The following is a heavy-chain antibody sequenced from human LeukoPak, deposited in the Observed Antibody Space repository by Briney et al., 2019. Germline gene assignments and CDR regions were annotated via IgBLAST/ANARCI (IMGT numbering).Heavy chain of an antibody. CDR3: ARHLPDYYGSGRGYYYMDV. CDR2: IYTSGST. D-gene: IGHD3-10*01. V-gene: IGHV4-4*07. CDR1: GGSISSYY. J-gene: IGHJ6*03. Sequence: PSETLSLTCTVSGGSISSYYWSWIRQPAGKGLEWIGRIYTSGSTNYNPSLKSRVTMSVDTSKNQFSLKLSSVTAADTAVYYCARHLPDYYGSGRGYYYMDVWGKGTTVTISS.